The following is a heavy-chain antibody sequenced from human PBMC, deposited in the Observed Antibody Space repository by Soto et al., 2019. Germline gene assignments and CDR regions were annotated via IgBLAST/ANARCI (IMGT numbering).Heavy chain of an antibody. CDR1: GGSISSGGYY. Sequence: QVHLQESGPGLVKPSQNLSLTCTVSGGSISSGGYYWRWIRQHPGKGLEWIGYIYYSGSTYYNPSLKSRVTISLDTSKIQFALQLSSVTAAYTAVYYCAIVDKRGYCTAGLCPPWPYYFHYWGQGTMVTVST. V-gene: IGHV4-31*03. CDR2: IYYSGST. J-gene: IGHJ4*02. CDR3: AIVDKRGYCTAGLCPPWPYYFHY. D-gene: IGHD2-8*02.